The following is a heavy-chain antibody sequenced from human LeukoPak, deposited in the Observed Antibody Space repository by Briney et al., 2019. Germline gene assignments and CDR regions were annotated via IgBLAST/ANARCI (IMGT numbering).Heavy chain of an antibody. CDR1: GYTFTNYG. D-gene: IGHD1-26*01. V-gene: IGHV1-18*01. Sequence: ASVKVSCKASGYTFTNYGITWVRQAPGQGLEWTGWISGYNGNTNYAQKLQGRVTMTTDTPTSTAYMELRSLRSDDTAVYYCARLELHYYYMDVWGKGTTVTVSS. CDR3: ARLELHYYYMDV. CDR2: ISGYNGNT. J-gene: IGHJ6*03.